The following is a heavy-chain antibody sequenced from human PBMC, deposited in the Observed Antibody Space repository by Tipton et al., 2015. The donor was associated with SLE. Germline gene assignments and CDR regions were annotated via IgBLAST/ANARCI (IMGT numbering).Heavy chain of an antibody. CDR2: FSGSGGSI. J-gene: IGHJ4*02. D-gene: IGHD3-10*01. V-gene: IGHV3-23*01. Sequence: SLRLSCAASGFTFNNYAMSWVRQAPGKGLEWVSSFSGSGGSIYYADSVKGRFTISSDNSKNTLFLQMNSLRAEDTAVYYCAKKMVRGLIMPSPFDYWGQGTLVTVSS. CDR1: GFTFNNYA. CDR3: AKKMVRGLIMPSPFDY.